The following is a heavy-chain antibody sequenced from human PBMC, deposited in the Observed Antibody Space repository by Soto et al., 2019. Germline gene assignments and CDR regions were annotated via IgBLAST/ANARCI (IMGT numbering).Heavy chain of an antibody. D-gene: IGHD3-10*01. CDR1: GYSISSGYY. V-gene: IGHV4-61*01. CDR2: IYYSGST. Sequence: SETLSLTCAVSGYSISSGYYWGWLRQPPGKGLEWIGYIYYSGSTNYNPSLKSRVTISVDTSKNQFSLKLSSVTAADTAVYYCARTYYYGSGSLYYFDYWGQGTLVTVSS. CDR3: ARTYYYGSGSLYYFDY. J-gene: IGHJ4*02.